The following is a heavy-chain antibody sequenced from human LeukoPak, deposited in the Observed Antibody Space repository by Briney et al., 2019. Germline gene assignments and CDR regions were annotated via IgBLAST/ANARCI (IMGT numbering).Heavy chain of an antibody. J-gene: IGHJ3*02. V-gene: IGHV1-8*01. CDR1: GYTFTSYD. CDR2: MNPNSGNT. D-gene: IGHD1-1*01. Sequence: ASVKVSCKASGYTFTSYDINWVRQATGQGLEWMGWMNPNSGNTGYAQKFQGRVTMTRNTSISTAYMELSSLRSEDTAVHYCAKRTTGTTAAFDIWGQGTMVTVPS. CDR3: AKRTTGTTAAFDI.